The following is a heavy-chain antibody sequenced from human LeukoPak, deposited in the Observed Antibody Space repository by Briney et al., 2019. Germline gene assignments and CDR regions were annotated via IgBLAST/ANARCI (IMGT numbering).Heavy chain of an antibody. D-gene: IGHD2-15*01. Sequence: ASVKVSCKASGYNFNGFVVSWVRQAPGQGLEWMGWISASSGNTKLAQRLQGRVTMTTDTSTSTAYMELRSLRSDDTAVYYCARGFGVVAATISYLYYYMDVWGKGTTVTVSS. CDR1: GYNFNGFV. V-gene: IGHV1-18*01. CDR3: ARGFGVVAATISYLYYYMDV. J-gene: IGHJ6*03. CDR2: ISASSGNT.